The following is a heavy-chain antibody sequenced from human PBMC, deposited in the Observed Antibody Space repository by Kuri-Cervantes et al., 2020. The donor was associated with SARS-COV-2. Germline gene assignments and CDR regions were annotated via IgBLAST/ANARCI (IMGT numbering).Heavy chain of an antibody. CDR2: IKQDGSEK. D-gene: IGHD3-3*01. CDR3: ARDMTIFGVVTYYFDY. V-gene: IGHV3-7*01. J-gene: IGHJ4*02. Sequence: GESLKISCAASGFTFSSYAMSWVRQAPGKGLEWVANIKQDGSEKYYVDSVKGRFTISRDNAKNSLYLQMNSLRAEDTAVYYCARDMTIFGVVTYYFDYWGQGTLVTVPQ. CDR1: GFTFSSYA.